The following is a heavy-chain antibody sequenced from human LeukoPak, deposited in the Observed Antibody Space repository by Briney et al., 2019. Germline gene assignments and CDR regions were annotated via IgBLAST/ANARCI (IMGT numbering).Heavy chain of an antibody. D-gene: IGHD1-26*01. CDR2: VSYDGSNK. CDR3: AKDRSGSYGVRGYFDY. V-gene: IGHV3-30*18. Sequence: GRSLRLSCAASGFTFTNYDMHWFRQAPGKGLEWVALVSYDGSNKYYADSVEGRFTISRDNSKNTLYLQMNSLRAEDTAVYYCAKDRSGSYGVRGYFDYWGQGDLVTASS. CDR1: GFTFTNYD. J-gene: IGHJ4*02.